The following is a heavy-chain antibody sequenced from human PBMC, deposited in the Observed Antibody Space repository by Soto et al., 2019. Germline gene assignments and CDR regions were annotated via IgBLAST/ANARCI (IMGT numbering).Heavy chain of an antibody. CDR1: GFTFSGSA. V-gene: IGHV3-73*01. CDR3: TIQRDSSSSPVRPDY. D-gene: IGHD6-6*01. CDR2: IRSKANSYAT. J-gene: IGHJ4*02. Sequence: PGGSLRLSCAASGFTFSGSAMHWVRQASGKGLEWVGRIRSKANSYATAYAASVKGRFTISRDDSKNTAYLQMNSLKTEDTAVYYCTIQRDSSSSPVRPDYWGQGTLVTVSS.